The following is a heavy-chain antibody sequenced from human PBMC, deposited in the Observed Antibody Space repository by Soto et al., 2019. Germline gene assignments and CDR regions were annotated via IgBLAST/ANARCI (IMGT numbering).Heavy chain of an antibody. D-gene: IGHD3-16*01. V-gene: IGHV3-21*01. J-gene: IGHJ5*02. CDR3: ARITGNWFDP. CDR1: GFTFSSYS. Sequence: GGSLRLSCAASGFTFSSYSMNWVRQAPGKGLEWVSSISSSSSYIYYADSVKGRFTISRDNAKNSLYLQMNSLRAEDTSVYYCARITGNWFDPWGQGTLVTVSS. CDR2: ISSSSSYI.